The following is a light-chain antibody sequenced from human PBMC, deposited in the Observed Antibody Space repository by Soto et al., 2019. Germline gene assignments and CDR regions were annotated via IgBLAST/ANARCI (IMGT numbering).Light chain of an antibody. CDR1: QGISSY. CDR2: DAS. V-gene: IGKV1-13*02. Sequence: QMTQSPSSLSRSXGDRLPIAXXASQGISSYLAWYQQKPGKAPKLLIYDASTLESGVPSRFSGSRSGTEFTLTISSLQPDDFATYYCQQYNSYSWTFGQGTKVDI. CDR3: QQYNSYSWT. J-gene: IGKJ1*01.